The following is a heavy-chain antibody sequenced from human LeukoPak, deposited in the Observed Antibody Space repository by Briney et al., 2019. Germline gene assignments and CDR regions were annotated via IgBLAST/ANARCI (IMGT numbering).Heavy chain of an antibody. CDR2: ISWNSGSI. V-gene: IGHV3-9*01. CDR1: GFTFDDYA. CDR3: AKDTQLLWFGELLYTGGFDY. J-gene: IGHJ4*02. Sequence: GGSLRLSCAASGFTFDDYAMHWVRQAPGKGLEWVSGISWNSGSIGYADSVKGRFTISRDNTKNSLYLQMNSLRAEDTALYDCAKDTQLLWFGELLYTGGFDYWGQGTLVNVSS. D-gene: IGHD3-10*01.